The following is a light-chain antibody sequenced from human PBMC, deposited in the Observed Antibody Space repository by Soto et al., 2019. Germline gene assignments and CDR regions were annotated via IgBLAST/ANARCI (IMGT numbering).Light chain of an antibody. CDR1: QTISSW. J-gene: IGKJ4*01. V-gene: IGKV1-5*03. Sequence: IQMTQSPSTLSGSVGDRVTITCRASQTISSWLAWYQQKPGKAPKLLIYKASSLESGVPSRFSGSGSGTEFTLTISSLQPDDFATYYCQQYNSYSPLTFGGGTKVDI. CDR2: KAS. CDR3: QQYNSYSPLT.